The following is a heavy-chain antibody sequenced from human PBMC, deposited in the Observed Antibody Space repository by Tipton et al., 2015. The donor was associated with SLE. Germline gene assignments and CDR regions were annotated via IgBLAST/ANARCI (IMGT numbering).Heavy chain of an antibody. Sequence: TLSLTCTVSGVSISRSYWSWIRQSPGKGLEWIGFIYDSGSTSYNPSLNSRVTISVDTSKNQLSLNLSSVTAADTALYYCARDTGVDIDYWGQGTLVTVSS. CDR3: ARDTGVDIDY. CDR2: IYDSGST. V-gene: IGHV4-59*01. CDR1: GVSISRSY. J-gene: IGHJ4*02. D-gene: IGHD7-27*01.